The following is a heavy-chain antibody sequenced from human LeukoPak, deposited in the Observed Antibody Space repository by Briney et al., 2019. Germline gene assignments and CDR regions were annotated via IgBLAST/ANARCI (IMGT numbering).Heavy chain of an antibody. V-gene: IGHV4-4*08. CDR1: GGSISTYY. CDR2: IYASGST. Sequence: SETLSLTCSVSGGSISTYYWTWIRQSPGKGLEWIGRIYASGSTNYNPSLKSRVTISVDTSKNQFSLKLSSVTAADTAVYYCARDSVAAAGTGSNWFDPWGQGTLVTVSS. CDR3: ARDSVAAAGTGSNWFDP. D-gene: IGHD6-13*01. J-gene: IGHJ5*02.